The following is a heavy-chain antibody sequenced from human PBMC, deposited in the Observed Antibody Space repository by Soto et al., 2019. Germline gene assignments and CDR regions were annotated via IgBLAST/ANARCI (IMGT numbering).Heavy chain of an antibody. D-gene: IGHD3-10*01. CDR2: ISSGSSYI. V-gene: IGHV3-21*01. Sequence: LRLSCAASGFTFSTYTMNWVRQAPGKGLEWISSISSGSSYIYYAGSVKGRFTISRDNAKNSLFLQMNSLRADDTAAYYCARDILSGGAYPDSWGQGTKVTVSS. J-gene: IGHJ5*01. CDR3: ARDILSGGAYPDS. CDR1: GFTFSTYT.